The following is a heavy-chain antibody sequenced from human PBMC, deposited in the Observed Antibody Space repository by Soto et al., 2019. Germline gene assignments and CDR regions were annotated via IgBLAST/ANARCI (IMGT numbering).Heavy chain of an antibody. CDR2: IIPIFGTA. CDR3: ARDVGDGYNAFDY. D-gene: IGHD5-12*01. CDR1: GGTFSSYA. J-gene: IGHJ4*02. Sequence: SVKVSCKASGGTFSSYAISWVRQAPGQGLEWMGGIIPIFGTANYAQKFQGRVTITADESTSTAYMELSSLRSEDTAVYYCARDVGDGYNAFDYWGQGTLVTVSS. V-gene: IGHV1-69*13.